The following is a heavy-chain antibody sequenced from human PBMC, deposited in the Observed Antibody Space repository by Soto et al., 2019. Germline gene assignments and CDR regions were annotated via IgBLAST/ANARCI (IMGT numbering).Heavy chain of an antibody. D-gene: IGHD6-13*01. CDR1: GDSVSSNSAA. CDR2: TYYRSKWYN. Sequence: SQTLSLTCAISGDSVSSNSAAWNWIRQSPSRGLEWLGRTYYRSKWYNDYAVSVKSRITINPDTSKNQFSLQLNSVTPEDTAVYYCARGGYSSSWAYYYYGMDVWGQGTTVTVSS. V-gene: IGHV6-1*01. J-gene: IGHJ6*02. CDR3: ARGGYSSSWAYYYYGMDV.